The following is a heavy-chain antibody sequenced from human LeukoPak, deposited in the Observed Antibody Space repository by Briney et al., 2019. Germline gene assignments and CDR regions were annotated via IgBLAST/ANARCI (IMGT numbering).Heavy chain of an antibody. CDR3: ARGGAELIPPLLWFGEFPFDY. CDR1: GYTFTGYY. Sequence: GASVKVSCKASGYTFTGYYMHWVRQAPGQGLEWMGWINPNSGGTNYAQKFQGRVTMTRDTSISTAYMELSGLRSDDTAVYYCARGGAELIPPLLWFGEFPFDYWGQGTLVTVSS. V-gene: IGHV1-2*02. J-gene: IGHJ4*02. D-gene: IGHD3-10*01. CDR2: INPNSGGT.